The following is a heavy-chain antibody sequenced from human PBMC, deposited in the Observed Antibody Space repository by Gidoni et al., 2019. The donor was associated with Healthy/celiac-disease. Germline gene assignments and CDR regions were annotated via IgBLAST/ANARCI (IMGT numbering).Heavy chain of an antibody. V-gene: IGHV3-48*02. CDR2: ISSSSSTI. CDR1: GFTFSSYS. J-gene: IGHJ3*02. CDR3: ARGTYYYDSSGYYDPDAFDI. D-gene: IGHD3-22*01. Sequence: EVQLVDSGGGLVQPGGSLRLSCAASGFTFSSYSMNWVRQAPGKGLEWVSYISSSSSTIYYADSVKGRFTISRDNAKNSLYLQMNSLRDEDTTVYYCARGTYYYDSSGYYDPDAFDIWGQGTMVTVSS.